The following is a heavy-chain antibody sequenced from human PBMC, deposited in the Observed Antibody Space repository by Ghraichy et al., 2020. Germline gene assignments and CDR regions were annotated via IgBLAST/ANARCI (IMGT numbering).Heavy chain of an antibody. CDR2: IYYSGST. CDR3: ARPSYNSGWYFDY. Sequence: SETLSLTCTVSGGSISNYYWSWIRQPPGKGLEWIGYIYYSGSTDYNSSLKSRVTISVDTSKNQFSLKLSSVTAADTAVYYCARPSYNSGWYFDYWGQGTLVTVSS. V-gene: IGHV4-59*01. D-gene: IGHD6-19*01. CDR1: GGSISNYY. J-gene: IGHJ4*02.